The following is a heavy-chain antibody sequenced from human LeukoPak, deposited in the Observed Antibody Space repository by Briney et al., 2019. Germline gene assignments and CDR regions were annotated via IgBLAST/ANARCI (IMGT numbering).Heavy chain of an antibody. V-gene: IGHV4-38-2*02. CDR1: GYSISSGYY. D-gene: IGHD5-18*01. CDR3: ARIDSYGFYFDY. CDR2: IYHSGST. J-gene: IGHJ4*02. Sequence: SETLSLTCTVSGYSISSGYYWGWIRQPPGKGLEWIGRIYHSGSTYYNPSLKSRVTISGDTSKNQFSLKLSSVTASDTAVYYCARIDSYGFYFDYWGQGTLVTVSS.